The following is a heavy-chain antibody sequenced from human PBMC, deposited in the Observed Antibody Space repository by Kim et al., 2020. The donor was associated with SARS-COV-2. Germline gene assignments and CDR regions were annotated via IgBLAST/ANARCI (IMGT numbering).Heavy chain of an antibody. J-gene: IGHJ3*02. V-gene: IGHV1-18*01. Sequence: YAQKLQGRVTMTTDTSTSTAYMELRSLRSDDTAVYYCARDRFEWEHPWDIWGQGTMVTVSS. D-gene: IGHD1-26*01. CDR3: ARDRFEWEHPWDI.